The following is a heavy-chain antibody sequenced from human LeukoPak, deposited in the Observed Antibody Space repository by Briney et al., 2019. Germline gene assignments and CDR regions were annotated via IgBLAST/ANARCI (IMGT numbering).Heavy chain of an antibody. Sequence: ASVKVSCKASGYSFTSYGFTWVRQAPGQGLEWMGWISAYNGNTNYAENLQGRVTLTTETSTSTAYMELRSLRSDDTAVYYCARDALDWNAFDIWGQGTMVTVSS. D-gene: IGHD1-1*01. V-gene: IGHV1-18*01. CDR3: ARDALDWNAFDI. CDR1: GYSFTSYG. CDR2: ISAYNGNT. J-gene: IGHJ3*02.